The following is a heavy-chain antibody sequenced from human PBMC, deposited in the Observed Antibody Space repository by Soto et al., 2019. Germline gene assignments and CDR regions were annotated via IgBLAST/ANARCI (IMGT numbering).Heavy chain of an antibody. CDR3: ARAVGDYYGSGSYIGP. CDR1: GGSISSISYY. V-gene: IGHV4-39*07. D-gene: IGHD3-10*01. J-gene: IGHJ5*02. Sequence: SETLSLTCTVAGGSISSISYYCGWVRQPPEKGLEWIGSIYYSGSTYYNPSLKSRVAISVDTSKNQFSLRLSSVTAADTAVYYCARAVGDYYGSGSYIGPWGQGTLVTVSS. CDR2: IYYSGST.